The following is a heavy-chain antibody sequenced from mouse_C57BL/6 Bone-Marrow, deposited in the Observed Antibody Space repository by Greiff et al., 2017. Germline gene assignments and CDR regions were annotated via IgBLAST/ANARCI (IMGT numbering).Heavy chain of an antibody. CDR1: GFSFNTYA. CDR3: VRHAGPSAMDY. Sequence: EVKLMESGGGLVQPKGSLKLSCAASGFSFNTYAMNWVRQAPGKGLEWVARIRSKSNNYATYYADSVKDRFTISRDDSESMLYLQMNNVKTEDTAMYYCVRHAGPSAMDYWGQGTSVTVSS. V-gene: IGHV10-1*01. D-gene: IGHD2-10*02. J-gene: IGHJ4*01. CDR2: IRSKSNNYAT.